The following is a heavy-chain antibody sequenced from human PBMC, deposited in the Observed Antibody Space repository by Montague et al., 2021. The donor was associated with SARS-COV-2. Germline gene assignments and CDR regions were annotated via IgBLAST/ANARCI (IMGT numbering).Heavy chain of an antibody. CDR1: GDSVSGHRIT. Sequence: CAISGDSVSGHRITWDWLTQSPSRRLELVCRTFYRSEWNYHYADSVKSRITINPDTSKNQVSLQLRSVTPEDTAVYFCARVRHLGRGMDVWGQGTTVTVSS. D-gene: IGHD7-27*01. CDR2: TFYRSEWNY. CDR3: ARVRHLGRGMDV. J-gene: IGHJ6*02. V-gene: IGHV6-1*01.